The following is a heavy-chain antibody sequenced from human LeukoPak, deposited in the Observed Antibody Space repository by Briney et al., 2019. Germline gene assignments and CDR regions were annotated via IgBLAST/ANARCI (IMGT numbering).Heavy chain of an antibody. CDR1: GFTFGDYA. CDR3: ARASGDSGDSGNKYGLFDY. D-gene: IGHD3-10*01. CDR2: IQTGGTI. Sequence: GGSLRLSCTASGFTFGDYAMSWVRQAPGKGLEWVSVIQTGGTIYYADSVKGRFTISRDKSKNTVYLQMNSLRAEDTALYYCARASGDSGDSGNKYGLFDYWGQGTLVTVSS. V-gene: IGHV3-53*01. J-gene: IGHJ4*02.